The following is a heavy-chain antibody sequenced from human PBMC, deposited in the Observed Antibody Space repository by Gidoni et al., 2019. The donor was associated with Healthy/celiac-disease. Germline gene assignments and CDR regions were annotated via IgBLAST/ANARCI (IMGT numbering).Heavy chain of an antibody. CDR3: TTDYYYDSTTEY. V-gene: IGHV3-15*01. CDR2: IKSKTDGGTT. D-gene: IGHD3-22*01. CDR1: GFTFSNAW. Sequence: EVQLVESGGGLVKPGWSLRLSCAASGFTFSNAWMSWVRQAPGKGLEWVGRIKSKTDGGTTDYAAPVKGRFTISRDDSKNTLYLQMNSLKTEDTAVYYCTTDYYYDSTTEYWGQGTLVTVSS. J-gene: IGHJ4*02.